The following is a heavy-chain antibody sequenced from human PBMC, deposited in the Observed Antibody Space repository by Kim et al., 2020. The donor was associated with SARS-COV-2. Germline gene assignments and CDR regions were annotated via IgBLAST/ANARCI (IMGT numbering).Heavy chain of an antibody. CDR3: MKGGWGWIWDH. J-gene: IGHJ4*02. Sequence: GGSLRLSCTTSGFTFTGYAMSWVRQAPGKGLEWVSCIDGSDGTTYYVDSVKGRFTISRDNSKNTLYLQMNSLRADDTAVYYCMKGGWGWIWDHWGQGTRVTVS. D-gene: IGHD2-2*03. CDR2: IDGSDGTT. V-gene: IGHV3-23*01. CDR1: GFTFTGYA.